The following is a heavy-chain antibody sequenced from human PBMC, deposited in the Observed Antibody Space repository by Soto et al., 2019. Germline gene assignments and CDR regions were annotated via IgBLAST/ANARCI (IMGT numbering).Heavy chain of an antibody. V-gene: IGHV4-59*01. CDR1: GGSISSYY. Sequence: SETLSLTCTVSGGSISSYYWSWIRQPPGKGLEWIGYIYYSGSTNYNPSLKSRVTISVDTSKNQFSLKLSSVTAADTAVYYCARVANSSPWTQPYYMDVCGKGTTVTVSS. CDR3: ARVANSSPWTQPYYMDV. CDR2: IYYSGST. D-gene: IGHD6-13*01. J-gene: IGHJ6*03.